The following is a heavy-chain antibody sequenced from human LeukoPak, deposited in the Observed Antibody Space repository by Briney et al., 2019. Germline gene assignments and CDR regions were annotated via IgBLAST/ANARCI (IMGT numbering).Heavy chain of an antibody. CDR2: ITSTGDST. Sequence: GGSLRLSCAASGFTFSNYAMRWVRQAPGKGLEWVSTITSTGDSTYHADSVKGRFTISRDNSKNTLYLQMNSLRAEDTAVYYCAKVLRYFMDVWGQGTTVTVSS. CDR1: GFTFSNYA. CDR3: AKVLRYFMDV. D-gene: IGHD3-9*01. V-gene: IGHV3-23*01. J-gene: IGHJ6*02.